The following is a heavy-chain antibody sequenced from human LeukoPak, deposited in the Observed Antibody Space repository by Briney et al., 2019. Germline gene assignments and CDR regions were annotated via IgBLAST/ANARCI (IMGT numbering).Heavy chain of an antibody. Sequence: GGSLRLSCAASGFTFSSYGMHWVRQAPGKGLEWVAVISYDGSNKYYADSVKGRFTISRDNSKNTLYLQMNSLRAEDTAVYYCARDGERYFDWLAPLGVSGFDYWGQGTLVTVSS. CDR1: GFTFSSYG. J-gene: IGHJ4*02. CDR3: ARDGERYFDWLAPLGVSGFDY. CDR2: ISYDGSNK. D-gene: IGHD3-9*01. V-gene: IGHV3-30*03.